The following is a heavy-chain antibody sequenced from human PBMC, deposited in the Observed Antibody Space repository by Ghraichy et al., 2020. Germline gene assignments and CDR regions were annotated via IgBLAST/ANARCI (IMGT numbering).Heavy chain of an antibody. D-gene: IGHD2-2*01. CDR2: IDFNKGNT. J-gene: IGHJ5*02. CDR1: GDTFRIHG. Sequence: ASVKVSCKASGDTFRIHGISWVRQASGQGLEWMGWIDFNKGNTNYAQKVQGRATMITDTSTSTVYMELRSLRLDDTAVYYCARDPGTSPGDDWFGPWGQGTLVTVSS. V-gene: IGHV1-18*01. CDR3: ARDPGTSPGDDWFGP.